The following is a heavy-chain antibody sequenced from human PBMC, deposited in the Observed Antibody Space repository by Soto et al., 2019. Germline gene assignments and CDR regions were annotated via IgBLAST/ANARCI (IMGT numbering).Heavy chain of an antibody. CDR1: GYTFTSYG. Sequence: ASVKVSCKASGYTFTSYGISWVRQAPGQGLEWMGWISAYNGNTNYAQKLQGRVTMTTDTSTSTAYMELRSLRSDDTAVYYCARESGSGYYFNWFDPWGQGTLVTVS. CDR2: ISAYNGNT. J-gene: IGHJ5*02. CDR3: ARESGSGYYFNWFDP. V-gene: IGHV1-18*01. D-gene: IGHD3-22*01.